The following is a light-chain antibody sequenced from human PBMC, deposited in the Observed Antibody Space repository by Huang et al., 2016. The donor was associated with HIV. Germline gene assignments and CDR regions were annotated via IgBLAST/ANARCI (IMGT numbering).Light chain of an antibody. V-gene: IGKV4-1*01. CDR1: QIVLYKSDKRNY. CDR2: RAT. J-gene: IGKJ2*01. CDR3: QQYFSTPT. Sequence: IVMTQSPESLSVSLGERATINCKSSQIVLYKSDKRNYVAWYKEKPGQSPKVLIYRATTRRAGVPDRFLDSGSGTNFTLTIDSFQAEDVALYYCQQYFSTPTFGLGTKLEI.